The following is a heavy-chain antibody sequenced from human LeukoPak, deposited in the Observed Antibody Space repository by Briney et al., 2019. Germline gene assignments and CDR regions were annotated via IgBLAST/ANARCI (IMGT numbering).Heavy chain of an antibody. CDR3: ARVRVVVVPAASAQYYYGMDV. Sequence: SQTLSLTCTVSGGSISSGGYYWSWIRQHPGEGLEWIGYIYYSGSTYYNPSLKSRVTISVDTSKNQFSLKLSSVTAADTAVYYCARVRVVVVPAASAQYYYGMDVWGQGTTVTVSS. J-gene: IGHJ6*02. D-gene: IGHD2-2*01. CDR1: GGSISSGGYY. CDR2: IYYSGST. V-gene: IGHV4-31*03.